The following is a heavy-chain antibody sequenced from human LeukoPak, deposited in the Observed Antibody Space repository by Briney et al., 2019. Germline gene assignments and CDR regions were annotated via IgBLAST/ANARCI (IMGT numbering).Heavy chain of an antibody. D-gene: IGHD1-7*01. J-gene: IGHJ4*02. V-gene: IGHV4-39*07. CDR2: INHSGST. CDR3: GRWNYGFDY. Sequence: SETLSLTCTVSGGSIGSSSYYWGWIRQPPGKGLEWIGEINHSGSTNYNPSLKSRVTISVDTSKNQFSLKLSSVTAADTAVYYCGRWNYGFDYWGQGTLVTVSS. CDR1: GGSIGSSSYY.